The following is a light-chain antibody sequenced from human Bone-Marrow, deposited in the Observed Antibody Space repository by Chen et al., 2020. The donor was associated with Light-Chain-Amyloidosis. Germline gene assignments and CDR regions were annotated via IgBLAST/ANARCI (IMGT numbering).Light chain of an antibody. CDR2: RAS. J-gene: IGKJ2*01. V-gene: IGKV3-20*01. Sequence: EIVLTQSPGSLSLSPGESATLSCWASQSLSSTYLAWYQQRPGQAPRLLIYRASSRATGIPDRFSGSGSGTDFRLHISRLEHEDFAVYYCQQYGSSPPYSFGRGTKLEIK. CDR3: QQYGSSPPYS. CDR1: QSLSSTY.